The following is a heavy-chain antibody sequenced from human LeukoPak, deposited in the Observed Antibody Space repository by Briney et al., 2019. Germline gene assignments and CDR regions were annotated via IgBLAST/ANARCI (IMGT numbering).Heavy chain of an antibody. J-gene: IGHJ4*02. CDR3: ARDRNHRFGEFFP. CDR2: ISSSSSYI. Sequence: PGGSLRRSCAASGFTFSSYSMNWVRQAPGKGLEWVSSISSSSSYIYHADSVKGRFTISRDNAKNSLYLQMNSLRAEDTAVYYCARDRNHRFGEFFPWGEGTRVTVSS. D-gene: IGHD3-10*01. CDR1: GFTFSSYS. V-gene: IGHV3-21*01.